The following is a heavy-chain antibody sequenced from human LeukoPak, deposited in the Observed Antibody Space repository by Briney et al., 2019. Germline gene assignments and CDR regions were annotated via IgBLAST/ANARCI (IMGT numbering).Heavy chain of an antibody. CDR3: ARSLLWPTGTFDI. CDR1: GGSFSGYY. Sequence: PSETLSLTCAVYGGSFSGYYWSWLRQPPGGRLEWMGEVNYSGSATYSPSLESRVTISLDTSRKQFSLKVNSVTAADTAVYFCARSLLWPTGTFDIWGQGTVVTVSS. CDR2: VNYSGSA. D-gene: IGHD1-1*01. V-gene: IGHV4-34*01. J-gene: IGHJ3*02.